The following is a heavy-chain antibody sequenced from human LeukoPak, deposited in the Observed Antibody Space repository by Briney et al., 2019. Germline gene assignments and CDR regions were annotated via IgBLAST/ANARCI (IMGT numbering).Heavy chain of an antibody. J-gene: IGHJ6*02. CDR2: MNPNSGNT. CDR3: ARGGCTSCYYYYYYGMDV. CDR1: GYTFTSYD. Sequence: ASVKVSCKASGYTFTSYDINWVRQATGQGLEWMGWMNPNSGNTGYAQKFQGRVTMTRNTSISTAYMELSSLRSEDTAVYYCARGGCTSCYYYYYYGMDVWGQGTTVTVPS. V-gene: IGHV1-8*01. D-gene: IGHD2-2*01.